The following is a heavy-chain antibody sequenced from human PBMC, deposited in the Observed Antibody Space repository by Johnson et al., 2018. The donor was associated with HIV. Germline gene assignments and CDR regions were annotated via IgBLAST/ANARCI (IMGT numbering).Heavy chain of an antibody. J-gene: IGHJ3*02. V-gene: IGHV3-30*04. CDR2: MSYDGSNK. CDR3: AKEGRYVEGAFDI. D-gene: IGHD5-12*01. CDR1: GFSFSTYA. Sequence: QVQLVESGGGVVQPGRSLRLSCAASGFSFSTYAMHWVRQAPGKGLEWVAVMSYDGSNKYYADSVKGRFTISRDNSKNTLYLQMNSLRAEDTAVYYCAKEGRYVEGAFDIWGQGTMVTVSS.